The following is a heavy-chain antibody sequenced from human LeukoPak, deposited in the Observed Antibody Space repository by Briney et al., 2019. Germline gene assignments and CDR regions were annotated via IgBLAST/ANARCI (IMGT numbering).Heavy chain of an antibody. CDR3: VRASYYYDSSGFDL. J-gene: IGHJ4*02. Sequence: SETLSLTCAASGGSISSSNRWSWVRQPPGKGLEGIGEIYHSGSTSYNPSLKSRVTISVDKSKNQFSLKLSSVTAADTAVYYCVRASYYYDSSGFDLWGQGTQVTVSS. CDR1: GGSISSSNR. D-gene: IGHD3-22*01. CDR2: IYHSGST. V-gene: IGHV4-4*02.